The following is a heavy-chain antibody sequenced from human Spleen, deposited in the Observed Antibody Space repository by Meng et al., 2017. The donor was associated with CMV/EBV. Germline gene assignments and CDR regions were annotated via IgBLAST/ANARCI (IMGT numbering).Heavy chain of an antibody. CDR1: GGSFSGYY. V-gene: IGHV4-34*01. Sequence: VPRQQWGAGLLKPLETLSLTCGVYGGSFSGYYWSWIRQPPGKGLEWSGHIYNSGSTYYNPSLKSRITISVDTSKNQFSLKLSSVTAADTAVYYCARGQKGYFDLWGRGALVTVSS. J-gene: IGHJ2*01. CDR2: IYNSGST. CDR3: ARGQKGYFDL.